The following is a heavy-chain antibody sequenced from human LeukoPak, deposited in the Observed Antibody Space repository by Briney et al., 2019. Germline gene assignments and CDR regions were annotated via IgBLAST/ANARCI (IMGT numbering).Heavy chain of an antibody. CDR1: GYTFTGYY. Sequence: ASVKVSCKASGYTFTGYYMHWVRQAPGQGLEWMGWINPNSGGTNYAQKFQGRVTMTRDTSISTAYMELSRLRSDDTAVYYCARVGYSYGSLFDYWGQGTLVTVSS. J-gene: IGHJ4*02. CDR2: INPNSGGT. CDR3: ARVGYSYGSLFDY. V-gene: IGHV1-2*02. D-gene: IGHD5-18*01.